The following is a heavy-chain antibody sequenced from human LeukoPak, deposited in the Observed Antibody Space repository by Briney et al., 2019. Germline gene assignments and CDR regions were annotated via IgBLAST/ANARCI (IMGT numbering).Heavy chain of an antibody. V-gene: IGHV3-9*01. CDR1: GFTFDDYA. D-gene: IGHD2-2*01. J-gene: IGHJ4*02. CDR2: ISWNSGSI. CDR3: AKASYCSSTSCFLFDY. Sequence: GRSLRLSCAASGFTFDDYAMHWVRQAPGKGLEWVSGISWNSGSIGYADSVKGRFTISRDNAKNSLYLQMNSLRAEDTALYYCAKASYCSSTSCFLFDYWGLGTLVTVSS.